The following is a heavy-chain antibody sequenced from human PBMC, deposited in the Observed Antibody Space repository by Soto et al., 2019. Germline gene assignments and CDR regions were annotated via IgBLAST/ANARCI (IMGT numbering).Heavy chain of an antibody. J-gene: IGHJ3*02. D-gene: IGHD3-3*01. CDR2: IRSKANSYAT. CDR3: TRSRSSYYDFWSGYRDAFDI. V-gene: IGHV3-73*01. CDR1: GFTFSGSA. Sequence: EVQLVESGGGLVQPGGSLKLSCAASGFTFSGSAMHWVRQASGKGLEWVGRIRSKANSYATAYDASVKGRFTISRDDSKNTAYLQMNSLKTEDTAVYYCTRSRSSYYDFWSGYRDAFDIWGQGTMVTVSS.